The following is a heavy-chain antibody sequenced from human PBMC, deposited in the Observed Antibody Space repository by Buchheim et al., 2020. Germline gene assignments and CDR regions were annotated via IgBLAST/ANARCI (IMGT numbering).Heavy chain of an antibody. D-gene: IGHD5-24*01. CDR1: GFTFSSYS. CDR2: ISSSSSYI. V-gene: IGHV3-21*01. J-gene: IGHJ4*02. CDR3: ARGDKRWLQWGESNDY. Sequence: EVQLVESGGGLVKPGGSLRLSCAASGFTFSSYSMNWVRQAPGKGLEWVSSISSSSSYIYYADSVKGRFTISRDNAKNSLYLQMNSLRAEDTAVYYCARGDKRWLQWGESNDYWGQGTL.